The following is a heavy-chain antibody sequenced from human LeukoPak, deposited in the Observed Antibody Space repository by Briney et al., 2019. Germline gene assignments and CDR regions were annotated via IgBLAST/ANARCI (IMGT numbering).Heavy chain of an antibody. CDR1: GYSFTNYW. CDR2: IYPGDCDT. Sequence: GESLKISCKGSGYSFTNYWIGWVRQMTGKGLEWMGIIYPGDCDTRYSPSFQGQVTISADKSISTAYLQWSSLKASDTAMYYCAIHYYYDSSGYFGAFDIWGQGTMVTVSS. J-gene: IGHJ3*02. V-gene: IGHV5-51*01. CDR3: AIHYYYDSSGYFGAFDI. D-gene: IGHD3-22*01.